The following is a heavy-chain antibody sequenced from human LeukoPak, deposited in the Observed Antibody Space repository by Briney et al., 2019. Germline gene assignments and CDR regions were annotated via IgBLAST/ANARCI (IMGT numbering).Heavy chain of an antibody. Sequence: GGSLRLSCVASGFTFSSSWRSWVRQPPGKGLEWVAYIKQDGSEQQYVDSVKGRFTISRDNAKNSLYLQMNSLRVEDTAVFYCARGGWYPDYWGLGTLVTVSS. CDR2: IKQDGSEQ. D-gene: IGHD6-19*01. J-gene: IGHJ4*02. CDR3: ARGGWYPDY. CDR1: GFTFSSSW. V-gene: IGHV3-7*01.